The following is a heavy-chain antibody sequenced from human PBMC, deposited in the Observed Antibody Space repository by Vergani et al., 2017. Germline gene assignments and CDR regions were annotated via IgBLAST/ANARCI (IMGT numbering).Heavy chain of an antibody. CDR3: ARKEGYCSSTSCPTPWFDP. Sequence: QVQLQESGPGLVKPSETLSLTCTVSGCSISSYYWSWIRQPPGKGLEWIGYIYYSGSTNYNPSLKSRVTISVDPSKNQFSLKLSSVTAADTAVYYCARKEGYCSSTSCPTPWFDPWGQGTLVTVSS. V-gene: IGHV4-59*01. CDR1: GCSISSYY. D-gene: IGHD2-2*01. CDR2: IYYSGST. J-gene: IGHJ5*02.